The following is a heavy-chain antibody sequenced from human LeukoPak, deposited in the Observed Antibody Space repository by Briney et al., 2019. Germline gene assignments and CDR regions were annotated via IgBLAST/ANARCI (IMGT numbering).Heavy chain of an antibody. V-gene: IGHV4-4*07. Sequence: SETLSLTCTVSGGSISSYYWSWIRQPAGKGLEWIGHIYTSGSTNYNPSLKSRVTMSVDTSKNQFSLKLRSVTAADTAVYYCARGYCSGGSCYSYYYYNYMDVWGKGTTVTVSS. CDR3: ARGYCSGGSCYSYYYYNYMDV. J-gene: IGHJ6*03. CDR1: GGSISSYY. CDR2: IYTSGST. D-gene: IGHD2-15*01.